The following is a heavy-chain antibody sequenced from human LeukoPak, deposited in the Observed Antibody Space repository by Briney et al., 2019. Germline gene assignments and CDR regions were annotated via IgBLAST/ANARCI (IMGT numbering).Heavy chain of an antibody. V-gene: IGHV4-39*01. J-gene: IGHJ4*02. CDR3: ARLSGSPDY. D-gene: IGHD1-26*01. CDR2: IYYSGST. CDR1: GGSISSSSYY. Sequence: SSETLSLTCTVSGGSISSSSYYWGWIRQPPGKGLEWIGNIYYSGSTYYNPSLKSRVTISVDTSKNQFSPKLSSATAADTAVYYCARLSGSPDYWGQGTLVTVSS.